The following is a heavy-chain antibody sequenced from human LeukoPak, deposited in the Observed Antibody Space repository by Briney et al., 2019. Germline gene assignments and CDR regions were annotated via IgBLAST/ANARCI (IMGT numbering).Heavy chain of an antibody. CDR1: GFTFSSYG. V-gene: IGHV3-33*06. D-gene: IGHD3-10*01. Sequence: GGSLRLSCAASGFTFSSYGMHWVRQAPGKGQEWVAVIWYDGSNKYYADSVKGRFTISRDNSKNTLYLQMNSLRAEDTAVYYCAKDSRSGLINNWFDPWGQGTLVTVSS. CDR3: AKDSRSGLINNWFDP. J-gene: IGHJ5*02. CDR2: IWYDGSNK.